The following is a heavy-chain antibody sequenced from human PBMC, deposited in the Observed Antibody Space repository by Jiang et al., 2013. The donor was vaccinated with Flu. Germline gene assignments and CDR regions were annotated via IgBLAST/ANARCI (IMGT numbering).Heavy chain of an antibody. CDR1: GGSISSSSYY. CDR2: IYYSGST. CDR3: ARLGGIAARPVNWFDP. D-gene: IGHD6-6*01. Sequence: GPGLVKPSETLSLTCTVSGGSISSSSYYWGWIRQPPGKGLEWIGSIYYSGSTYYNPSLKSRVTISVDTSKNQFSLKLSSVTAADTAVYYCARLGGIAARPVNWFDPWGQGPWSPSP. J-gene: IGHJ5*02. V-gene: IGHV4-39*01.